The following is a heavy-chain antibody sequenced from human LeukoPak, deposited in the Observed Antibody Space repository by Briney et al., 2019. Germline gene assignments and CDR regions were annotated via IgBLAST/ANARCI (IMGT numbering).Heavy chain of an antibody. V-gene: IGHV1-8*01. CDR1: GYTFTSYD. CDR2: MNPNSGNT. Sequence: ASVKVSCKASGYTFTSYDINWVRQATGQGLEWMGWMNPNSGNTGSAQRFQGRVTMTRDTSISTAYMELSSLRSDDTAVYYCTRGGLTAAVDYWGQGTLVTVSS. D-gene: IGHD2-2*01. J-gene: IGHJ4*02. CDR3: TRGGLTAAVDY.